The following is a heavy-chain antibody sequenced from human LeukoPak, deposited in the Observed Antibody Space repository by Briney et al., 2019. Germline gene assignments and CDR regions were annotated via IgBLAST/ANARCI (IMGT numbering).Heavy chain of an antibody. CDR3: ARPNDYGDYFDY. CDR1: GFTLSSYS. V-gene: IGHV3-21*01. Sequence: GGSLRLSCAASGFTLSSYSMNWVRQAPGKGLEWVSPISSSSSYIYYADSVKGRFTISRDNAKNSLYLQMNSLRAEDTAVYYCARPNDYGDYFDYWGQGTLVTVSS. J-gene: IGHJ4*02. CDR2: ISSSSSYI. D-gene: IGHD4-17*01.